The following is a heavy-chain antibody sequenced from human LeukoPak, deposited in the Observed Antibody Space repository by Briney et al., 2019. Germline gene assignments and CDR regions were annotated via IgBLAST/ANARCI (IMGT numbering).Heavy chain of an antibody. V-gene: IGHV3-7*04. D-gene: IGHD3-16*01. CDR3: ARWGGGFDY. CDR2: IKPDGSEK. CDR1: GFTFSRYW. J-gene: IGHJ4*02. Sequence: GGSLRLSCAASGFTFSRYWMSWDRQAPGKGLEWVANIKPDGSEKYFVDSVRGRFTISRDNAMNSLYLQMNSLRAEDTAMYFCARWGGGFDYWGQGTLVTVSS.